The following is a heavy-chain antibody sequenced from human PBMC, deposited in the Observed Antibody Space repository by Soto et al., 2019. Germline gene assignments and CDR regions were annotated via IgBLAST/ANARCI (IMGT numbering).Heavy chain of an antibody. CDR2: ISGSGGST. D-gene: IGHD5-18*01. J-gene: IGHJ6*02. V-gene: IGHV3-23*01. CDR1: GFTFSSYA. CDR3: ANEGGDLRGYSYGYYYYGMDV. Sequence: PGGSLRLSCAASGFTFSSYAMSWVRQAPGKGLEWVSGISGSGGSTYYADSVKGRFTISRDNSKNTLYLQMNSLRAEDTALYYCANEGGDLRGYSYGYYYYGMDVWGQGTTVTVSS.